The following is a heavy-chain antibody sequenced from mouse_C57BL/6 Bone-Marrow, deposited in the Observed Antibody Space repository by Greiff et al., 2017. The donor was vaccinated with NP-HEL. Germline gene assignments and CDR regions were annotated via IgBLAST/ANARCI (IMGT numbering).Heavy chain of an antibody. CDR2: INPNNGGT. CDR1: GYTFTDYN. Sequence: EVQLQQSGPELVKPGASVKIPCKASGYTFTDYNMDWVKQSHGKSLEWIGDINPNNGGTIYNQKFKGKATLTVDKSSSTAYMELRSLTSEDTAVYYCARLYSNYVRFAYWGQGTLVTVSA. D-gene: IGHD2-5*01. J-gene: IGHJ3*01. V-gene: IGHV1-18*01. CDR3: ARLYSNYVRFAY.